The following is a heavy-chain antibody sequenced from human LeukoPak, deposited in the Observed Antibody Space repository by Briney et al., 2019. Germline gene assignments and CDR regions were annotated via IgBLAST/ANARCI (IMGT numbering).Heavy chain of an antibody. J-gene: IGHJ4*02. Sequence: ASVKVSCKASGHTFTGYYMHWVRQAPGQGLEWMGWINPNSGGTNYAQKFQGRVTMTRDTSISTAYMELSRLRSDDTAVYYCARDRGSLVEMATGAFYYFDYWGQGTLVTVSS. CDR2: INPNSGGT. CDR1: GHTFTGYY. CDR3: ARDRGSLVEMATGAFYYFDY. D-gene: IGHD5-24*01. V-gene: IGHV1-2*02.